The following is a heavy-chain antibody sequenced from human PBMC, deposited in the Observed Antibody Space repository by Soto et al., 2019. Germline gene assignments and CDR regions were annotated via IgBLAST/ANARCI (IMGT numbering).Heavy chain of an antibody. J-gene: IGHJ4*02. Sequence: EVQLVESGGGLVQRGGSLRLSCAASGFTFSGYSMFWVRQAPGKGLEYVSAINTNGVNTFYAKSVKGRFAISRDNSKNTMYLQMGSLRAEDMAVYYCARGRVEDSSGWATYFDYWGQGTLVTVSS. V-gene: IGHV3-64*01. CDR2: INTNGVNT. CDR3: ARGRVEDSSGWATYFDY. D-gene: IGHD6-19*01. CDR1: GFTFSGYS.